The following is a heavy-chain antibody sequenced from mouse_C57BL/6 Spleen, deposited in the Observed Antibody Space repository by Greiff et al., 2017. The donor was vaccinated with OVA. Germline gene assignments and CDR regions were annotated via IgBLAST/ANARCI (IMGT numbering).Heavy chain of an antibody. D-gene: IGHD2-4*01. Sequence: ESGPGLVKPSQSLSLTCSVTGYSITSGYYWNWIRQFPGNKLEWMGYISYDGSNNYNPSLKNRISITRDTSKNQFFLKLKSVTTEDTATYYCARGSIYYDYDGGFAYWGQGTLVTVSA. J-gene: IGHJ3*01. CDR2: ISYDGSN. V-gene: IGHV3-6*01. CDR3: ARGSIYYDYDGGFAY. CDR1: GYSITSGYY.